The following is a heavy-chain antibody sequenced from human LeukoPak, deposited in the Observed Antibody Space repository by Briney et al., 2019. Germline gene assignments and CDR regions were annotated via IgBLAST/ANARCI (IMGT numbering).Heavy chain of an antibody. V-gene: IGHV4-61*02. CDR1: GGSISSGSHY. J-gene: IGHJ4*02. CDR2: IYTSGST. D-gene: IGHD2-15*01. Sequence: PSETLSLTCTVSGGSISSGSHYWSWIRQPAGKGLEWIGRIYTSGSTNYNPSLKSRVTISVDTSKNQFSLKLGSVTAADTAVYYCASTRDIVVVVAATEFDYWGQGTLVTVSS. CDR3: ASTRDIVVVVAATEFDY.